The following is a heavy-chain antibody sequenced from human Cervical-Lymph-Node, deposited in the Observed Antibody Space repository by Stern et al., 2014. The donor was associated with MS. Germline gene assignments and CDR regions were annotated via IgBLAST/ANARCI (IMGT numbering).Heavy chain of an antibody. V-gene: IGHV6-1*01. D-gene: IGHD5-18*01. J-gene: IGHJ3*02. CDR1: GDSVSSNSAA. CDR3: AREYSYDGLKDAFDI. Sequence: QVQLQQSGPGLVKPSQTLSLTCAISGDSVSSNSAAWNWIRQSPSRGLEWLGRTDDRATRYNEYVVSVKSRITINPAPSKNQFSLQLNSVTPEDTAVYYCAREYSYDGLKDAFDIWGQGTMVTVSS. CDR2: TDDRATRYN.